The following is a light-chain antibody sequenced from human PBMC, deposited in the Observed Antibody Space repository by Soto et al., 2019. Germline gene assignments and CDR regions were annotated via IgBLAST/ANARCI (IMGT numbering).Light chain of an antibody. Sequence: DIQMTQSPSPLSASVGDRVTITCRASQSISNYLNWYQQKPGKAPKLLIYGASNLQSGVPSRFSGSGAGTDFTLTISSLQPEDFATFYCQQSYSSPPTFGGGTKVDIK. CDR2: GAS. J-gene: IGKJ4*01. V-gene: IGKV1-39*01. CDR3: QQSYSSPPT. CDR1: QSISNY.